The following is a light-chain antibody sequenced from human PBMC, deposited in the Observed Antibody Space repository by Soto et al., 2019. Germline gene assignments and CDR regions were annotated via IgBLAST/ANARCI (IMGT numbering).Light chain of an antibody. CDR2: DAS. CDR3: QQRTDRPPWT. Sequence: ESVLTQSPATLSLSPGERATLSCRASQSIGLAIAWYQHKPGQAPRLLIFDASQRATGIPARFRGSGSGTDFTLSISSLEPEDFAVYYCQQRTDRPPWTFGQGTKV. V-gene: IGKV3-11*01. CDR1: QSIGLA. J-gene: IGKJ1*01.